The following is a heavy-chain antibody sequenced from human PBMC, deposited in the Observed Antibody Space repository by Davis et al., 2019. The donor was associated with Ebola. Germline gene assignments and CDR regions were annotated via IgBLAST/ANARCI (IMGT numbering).Heavy chain of an antibody. CDR3: TAGYSSSSYLYGMDV. V-gene: IGHV3-73*01. D-gene: IGHD6-6*01. CDR1: GFTFSGSA. J-gene: IGHJ6*02. Sequence: GGSLRLSCAASGFTFSGSAMHWVRQASGKGLEWVGRIRSKANSYATAYAASVKGRFTISRDDSKNTAYLQMNSLKTGDTAVYYCTAGYSSSSYLYGMDVWGQGTTVTVSS. CDR2: IRSKANSYAT.